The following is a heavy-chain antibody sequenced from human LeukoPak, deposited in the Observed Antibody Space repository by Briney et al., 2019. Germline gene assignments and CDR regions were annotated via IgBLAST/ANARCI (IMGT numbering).Heavy chain of an antibody. CDR2: ISADNGNT. Sequence: ASVKVSCKGSGYTLSNHAFSWVRQAPGQGLEWMGWISADNGNTNHAQKFQGRVSLTTDTSTSTAYMELSSLRSEDTAVYYCARERIAAVHYYYYGMDVWGQGTTVTVSS. CDR3: ARERIAAVHYYYYGMDV. D-gene: IGHD6-13*01. J-gene: IGHJ6*02. CDR1: GYTLSNHA. V-gene: IGHV1-18*04.